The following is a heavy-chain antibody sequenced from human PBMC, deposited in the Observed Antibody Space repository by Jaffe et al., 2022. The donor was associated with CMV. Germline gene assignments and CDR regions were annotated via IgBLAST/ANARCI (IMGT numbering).Heavy chain of an antibody. CDR3: ARAGRTMATPYYFDY. Sequence: EVQLVESGGGLVQPGGSLRLSCAASGFTFSSYAMHWVRQAPGKGLEYVSAISSNGGSTYYANSVKGRFTISRDNSKNTLYLQMGSLRAEDMAVYYCARAGRTMATPYYFDYWGQGTLVTVSS. CDR1: GFTFSSYA. CDR2: ISSNGGST. J-gene: IGHJ4*02. D-gene: IGHD3-10*01. V-gene: IGHV3-64*01.